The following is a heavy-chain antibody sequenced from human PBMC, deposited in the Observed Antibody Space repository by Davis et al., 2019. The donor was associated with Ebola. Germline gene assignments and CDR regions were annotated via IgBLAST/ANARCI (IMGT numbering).Heavy chain of an antibody. CDR3: ARGSSKAYDYYGMDV. CDR1: GYTFTSYA. CDR2: INAGHGNT. D-gene: IGHD6-6*01. J-gene: IGHJ6*02. Sequence: AASVQVSCQASGYTFTSYAMHWVRQAPGHRLEWMGWINAGHGNTKNSQKFQGRVTITRDTSASTAYMELSSLRSEDTAVYYCARGSSKAYDYYGMDVWGQGTTVTVSS. V-gene: IGHV1-3*01.